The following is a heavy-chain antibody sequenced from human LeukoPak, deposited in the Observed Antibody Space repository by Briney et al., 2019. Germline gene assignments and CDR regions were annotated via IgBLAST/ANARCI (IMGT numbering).Heavy chain of an antibody. J-gene: IGHJ6*03. CDR2: INWNGGST. CDR1: GFSFDDYA. Sequence: GGSLRLSCAASGFSFDDYAMHWVRQAPGKGLEWVSGINWNGGSTGYADSVKGRFTISRDNAKNSLYLQMNSLRAEDTALYYCAGSSGWYYYYYMDVWGKGTTVTVSS. D-gene: IGHD6-19*01. V-gene: IGHV3-20*04. CDR3: AGSSGWYYYYYMDV.